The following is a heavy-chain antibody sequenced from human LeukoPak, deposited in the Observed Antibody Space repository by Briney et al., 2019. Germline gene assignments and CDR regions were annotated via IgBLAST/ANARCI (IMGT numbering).Heavy chain of an antibody. Sequence: SETLSLTCTVSGGSISSYYWSWIRQPPGKGLEWIGYIYYSRSTNYNPSLKSRVTISVDTSKNQFSLKLSSVTAADTAVYYCARFLYCSGGSCYDYWGRGTLVTVSS. CDR2: IYYSRST. V-gene: IGHV4-59*01. CDR1: GGSISSYY. CDR3: ARFLYCSGGSCYDY. D-gene: IGHD2-15*01. J-gene: IGHJ4*02.